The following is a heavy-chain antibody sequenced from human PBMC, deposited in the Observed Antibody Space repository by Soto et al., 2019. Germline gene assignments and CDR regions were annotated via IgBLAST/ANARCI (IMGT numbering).Heavy chain of an antibody. CDR1: GGTFSSYA. CDR3: ARALRVADYYYYYGMDV. J-gene: IGHJ6*02. CDR2: IIPIFGTA. Sequence: QVQLVQSGAEVKKPGSSVKVSCKASGGTFSSYAISWVRQAPGQGLEWMGGIIPIFGTANYAQKFQGRVTITADESTSTAYMELSRLRSEDTAVYYCARALRVADYYYYYGMDVWGQGTTVTVSS. D-gene: IGHD6-19*01. V-gene: IGHV1-69*01.